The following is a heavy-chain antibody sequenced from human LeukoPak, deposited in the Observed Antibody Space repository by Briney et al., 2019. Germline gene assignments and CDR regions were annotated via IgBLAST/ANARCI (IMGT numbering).Heavy chain of an antibody. CDR3: ARAIPELGYCSSTSCKTPMPYYYYGMDV. CDR2: ISAYNGNT. D-gene: IGHD2-2*01. Sequence: ASVKVSCKASGYTFTSYGISWVRQAPGQGLEWMGWISAYNGNTNYALKLQGRVTMTTDTSTTTAYMELRSLRSDDTAVYYCARAIPELGYCSSTSCKTPMPYYYYGMDVWGQGTTVTVSS. CDR1: GYTFTSYG. V-gene: IGHV1-18*01. J-gene: IGHJ6*02.